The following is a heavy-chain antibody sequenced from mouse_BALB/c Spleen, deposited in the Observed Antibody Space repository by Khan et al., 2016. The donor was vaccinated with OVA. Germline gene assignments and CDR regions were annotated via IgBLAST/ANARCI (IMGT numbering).Heavy chain of an antibody. CDR3: AREAYRYDEYYFDY. J-gene: IGHJ2*01. V-gene: IGHV5-6-5*01. CDR1: GFTFSSYV. Sequence: EVMLVESGGGSVKPGGSLKLSCAVSGFTFSSYVMSWVRQTPEKRLEWVASISSGGSTYYPDSVKGRFTISRDNARNILYLQMSSLRSEDMAMYYCAREAYRYDEYYFDYWGQGTTLTVSS. CDR2: ISSGGST. D-gene: IGHD2-14*01.